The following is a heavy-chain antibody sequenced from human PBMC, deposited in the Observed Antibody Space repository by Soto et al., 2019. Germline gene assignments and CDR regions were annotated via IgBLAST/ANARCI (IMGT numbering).Heavy chain of an antibody. J-gene: IGHJ4*02. CDR1: GYTITGYY. CDR3: ARDCGGYGGNLYYFDY. CDR2: INPNSGGT. V-gene: IGHV1-2*02. Sequence: QVQLVQSGAEVKKPGASVKVSCKASGYTITGYYMHWVRQAPGQGLEWMGWINPNSGGTNYAQKFQGRVTMTRDTSISTAYMELSRLRSDDTAVYYCARDCGGYGGNLYYFDYWGQGTLVTVSS. D-gene: IGHD2-15*01.